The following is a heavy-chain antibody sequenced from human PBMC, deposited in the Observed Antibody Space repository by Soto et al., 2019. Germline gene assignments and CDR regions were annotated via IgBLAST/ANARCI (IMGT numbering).Heavy chain of an antibody. V-gene: IGHV1-69*01. Sequence: QVQLVQSGAEVKKPGSSVKVSCKASGGTFSSYAISWVRQAPGQGLEWMGGFIPMFNRPHSARKFQGRVTITADESTGTAYKDLSSLRSEDTAVYYCARGQFHHVSNYYYALDVWGQGTTVTVSS. CDR3: ARGQFHHVSNYYYALDV. J-gene: IGHJ6*02. CDR1: GGTFSSYA. CDR2: FIPMFNRP.